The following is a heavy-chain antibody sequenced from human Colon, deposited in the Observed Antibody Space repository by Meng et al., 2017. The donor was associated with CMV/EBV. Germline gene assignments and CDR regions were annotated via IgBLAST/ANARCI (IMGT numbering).Heavy chain of an antibody. CDR2: IYYSGST. CDR3: ARDNGDYYYGMDV. CDR1: GDSIRDYY. Sequence: SETLSLTCTVSGDSIRDYYWSWIRQSPGKGLEWIGYIYYSGSTRYNPSLEGRVDISIDTSRKHFSLKMRSVTAADTATYYCARDNGDYYYGMDVLGQGTTVTVSS. V-gene: IGHV4-59*01. J-gene: IGHJ6*02. D-gene: IGHD3-16*02.